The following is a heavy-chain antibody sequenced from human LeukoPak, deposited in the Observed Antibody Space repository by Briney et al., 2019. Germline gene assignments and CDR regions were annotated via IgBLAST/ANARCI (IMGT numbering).Heavy chain of an antibody. CDR2: IYYSGST. J-gene: IGHJ4*02. Sequence: SETLSLTCTVSGGSISSSSYYWGWIRQPPGKGLEWIGSIYYSGSTYYNPSLKSRVTISVDTSKNQFSLKLNSVTAADTAVYYCAREGRNSIFGVVNHNLNDYFDYWGQGTLVTASS. D-gene: IGHD3-3*01. CDR3: AREGRNSIFGVVNHNLNDYFDY. V-gene: IGHV4-39*07. CDR1: GGSISSSSYY.